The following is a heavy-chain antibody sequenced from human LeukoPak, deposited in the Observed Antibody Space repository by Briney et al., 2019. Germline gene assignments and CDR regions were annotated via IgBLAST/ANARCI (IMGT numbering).Heavy chain of an antibody. V-gene: IGHV3-7*01. D-gene: IGHD3-10*01. CDR1: GFTFSSSW. Sequence: GGSLRLSCAASGFTFSSSWMSWVRQAPGKGLEWLANIKQDGSDKYYVDSVKGRFTISRDNDENSLYLQMNSLRAEDTAVYYCARDQAVRGHRVWFDPWGQGTLVTVSS. J-gene: IGHJ5*02. CDR3: ARDQAVRGHRVWFDP. CDR2: IKQDGSDK.